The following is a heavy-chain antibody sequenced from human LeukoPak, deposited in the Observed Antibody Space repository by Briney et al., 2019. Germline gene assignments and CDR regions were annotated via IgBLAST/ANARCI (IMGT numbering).Heavy chain of an antibody. D-gene: IGHD6-13*01. CDR1: GYTFTSYG. J-gene: IGHJ4*02. V-gene: IGHV1-18*01. CDR3: AGGYKPPSIAAARLLDY. CDR2: ISAYNGNT. Sequence: GASVKVSCKASGYTFTSYGISWVRQAPGQGLEWMGWISAYNGNTNYAQKLQGRVTMTTDTSTSTAYMELRSLRSDDTPVYYCAGGYKPPSIAAARLLDYWGQGTLVTVSS.